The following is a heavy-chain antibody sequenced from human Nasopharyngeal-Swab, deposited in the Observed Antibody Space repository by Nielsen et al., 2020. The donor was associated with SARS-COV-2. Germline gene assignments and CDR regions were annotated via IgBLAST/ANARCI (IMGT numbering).Heavy chain of an antibody. V-gene: IGHV3-33*08. J-gene: IGHJ4*02. CDR1: GFTFSSYD. D-gene: IGHD3-10*01. CDR3: ARESGVGELLGVSFDY. CDR2: IYYDGSKK. Sequence: GESLKISCAASGFTFSSYDMHWVRQAPGKGLEWVAIIYYDGSKKYYADSVNGRFTISRDNSKNTLYLQMNSLRGEDTAVYYCARESGVGELLGVSFDYWGQGTLVTVSS.